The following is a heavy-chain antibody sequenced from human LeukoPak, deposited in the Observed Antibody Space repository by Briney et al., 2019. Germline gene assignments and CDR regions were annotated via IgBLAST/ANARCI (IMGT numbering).Heavy chain of an antibody. Sequence: GGSLRLSCAASGFTFSSYAMSWLRQAPGKGLEWVSAIRGSGGSTYYADSVKGRFTISRDNSKNTLYLQMNSLRAEDTAVYYCAKAYYGSGSYPIFDYWGQGTLVTVSS. V-gene: IGHV3-23*01. CDR1: GFTFSSYA. CDR2: IRGSGGST. J-gene: IGHJ4*02. CDR3: AKAYYGSGSYPIFDY. D-gene: IGHD3-10*01.